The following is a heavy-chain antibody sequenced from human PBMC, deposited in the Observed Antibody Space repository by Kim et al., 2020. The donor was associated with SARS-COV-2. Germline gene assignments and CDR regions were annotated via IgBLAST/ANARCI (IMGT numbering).Heavy chain of an antibody. CDR2: IYYSGST. J-gene: IGHJ3*02. V-gene: IGHV4-39*01. CDR1: GGSISSSSYY. CDR3: ARQYIVVVVAALPGDGFDI. D-gene: IGHD2-15*01. Sequence: SETLSLTCTVSGGSISSSSYYWGWIRQPPGKGLEWIGSIYYSGSTYYNPSLKSRVTISVDTSKNQFSLKLSSVTAADTAVYYCARQYIVVVVAALPGDGFDIWGQGTMVTVSS.